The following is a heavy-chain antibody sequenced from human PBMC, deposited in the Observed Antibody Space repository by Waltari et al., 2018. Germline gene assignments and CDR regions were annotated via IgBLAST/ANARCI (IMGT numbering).Heavy chain of an antibody. CDR2: IYYSGST. CDR3: AREVDTATGASY. CDR1: GGSISSYY. Sequence: QVQLQEPGPGLVKPSETLSLTCTVSGGSISSYYWSWIRQPPGKGLEWIGYIYYSGSTNYNPSLKSRVTISVDTSKNQFSLKLSSVTAADTAVYYCAREVDTATGASYWGQGTLVTVSS. V-gene: IGHV4-59*01. D-gene: IGHD5-18*01. J-gene: IGHJ4*02.